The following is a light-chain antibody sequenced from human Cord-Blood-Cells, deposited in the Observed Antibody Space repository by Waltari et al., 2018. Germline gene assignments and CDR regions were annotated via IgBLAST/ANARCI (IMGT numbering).Light chain of an antibody. CDR2: LGS. CDR3: MQALQTPPT. Sequence: DIVMTQSPLSLPVTPGEPASISCRSSQSLLHSNGYNYLDWYLQKPGQSPQLLIYLGSNRASGGPDRFSGSGSGTDFTLKISRVEAADVVVYYCMQALQTPPTFGQGTKLEIK. J-gene: IGKJ2*01. CDR1: QSLLHSNGYNY. V-gene: IGKV2-28*01.